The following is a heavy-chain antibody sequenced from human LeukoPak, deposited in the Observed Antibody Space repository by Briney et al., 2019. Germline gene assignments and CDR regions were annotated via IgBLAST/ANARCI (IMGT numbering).Heavy chain of an antibody. CDR1: GFTFSSYA. V-gene: IGHV3-23*01. CDR3: AKEGGGQWLVPPLDFQH. CDR2: ISVSGGCT. D-gene: IGHD6-19*01. Sequence: PGGSLSLSCAASGFTFSSYAMRWVRQAPGKGRGGVSAISVSGGCTYYADSVKGRFTISRDNSKNTLYLQMNSLRAEDTAVYYCAKEGGGQWLVPPLDFQHWGQGTLVTVSS. J-gene: IGHJ1*01.